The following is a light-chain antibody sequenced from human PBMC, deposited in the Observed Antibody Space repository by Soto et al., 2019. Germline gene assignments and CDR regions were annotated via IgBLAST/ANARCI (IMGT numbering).Light chain of an antibody. Sequence: DIQMAQSPSTLSASVGDRVTITCRASQSISSWLAWYQQKPGKAPKLLIYAASNLQSGVPSRFSGSGSGTDFILTINSLQPEDFATYYCQQLNNYPRTFGPGTKVDI. V-gene: IGKV1-5*01. CDR1: QSISSW. CDR3: QQLNNYPRT. CDR2: AAS. J-gene: IGKJ3*01.